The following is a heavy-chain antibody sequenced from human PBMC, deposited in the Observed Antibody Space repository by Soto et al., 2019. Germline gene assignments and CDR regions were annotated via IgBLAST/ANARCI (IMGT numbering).Heavy chain of an antibody. Sequence: SETLSLTCAVYGGSFSGYYWSWIRQPPGKGLEWIGEINHSGSTNYNPSLKSRVTISVDTSKNQFSLYLQMNSLRAEDTAVYYCARLYSGRYSWFDPWGQGTLVTVSS. J-gene: IGHJ5*02. D-gene: IGHD1-26*01. V-gene: IGHV4-34*01. CDR3: ARLYSGRYSWFDP. CDR2: INHSGST. CDR1: GGSFSGYY.